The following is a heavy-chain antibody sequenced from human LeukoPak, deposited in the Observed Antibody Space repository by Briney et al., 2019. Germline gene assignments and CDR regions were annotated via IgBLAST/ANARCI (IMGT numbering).Heavy chain of an antibody. V-gene: IGHV3-21*01. CDR3: ARDLGYYDSSGYYGFPYFDY. D-gene: IGHD3-22*01. J-gene: IGHJ4*02. CDR2: ISSSSSYI. CDR1: GFTFSSYS. Sequence: GGSLRLSCAASGFTFSSYSMNWVRQAPGKGLEWVSSISSSSSYIYYADSVKGRFTISRVNAKNSLYLQMNSLRAEDTAVYYCARDLGYYDSSGYYGFPYFDYWGQGTLVTVSS.